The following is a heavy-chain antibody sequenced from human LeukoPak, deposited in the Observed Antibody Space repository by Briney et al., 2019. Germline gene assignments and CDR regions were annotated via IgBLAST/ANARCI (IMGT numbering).Heavy chain of an antibody. CDR1: GFTLSNYW. V-gene: IGHV3-7*03. D-gene: IGHD3-16*01. Sequence: GGSLRLSCAASGFTLSNYWMSWVRQTPGKGLEWVATTKQDGSEKYYVDSVKGRFTISRDNAKNSLYLQMNSLRAEDTAVYYCARAGGFFSPFGYWGQGTLVTVSS. J-gene: IGHJ4*02. CDR3: ARAGGFFSPFGY. CDR2: TKQDGSEK.